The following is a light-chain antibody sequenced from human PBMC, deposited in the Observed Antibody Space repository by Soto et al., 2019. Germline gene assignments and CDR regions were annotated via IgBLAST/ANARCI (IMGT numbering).Light chain of an antibody. CDR2: DAS. CDR3: QQRTNWPT. J-gene: IGKJ1*01. Sequence: EFVLTQSPGTLSLSPGERATLSCRASKSVDIYLAWYQKKRGQSPRLLIYDASKRATGIPARFSGSGSGTDFTLTISSLEPDDFAVYYCQQRTNWPTFGQGTKVDIK. CDR1: KSVDIY. V-gene: IGKV3-11*01.